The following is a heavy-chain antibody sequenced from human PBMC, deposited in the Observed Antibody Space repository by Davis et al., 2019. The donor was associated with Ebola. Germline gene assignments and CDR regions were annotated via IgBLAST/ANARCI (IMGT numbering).Heavy chain of an antibody. CDR3: AKLELLGY. D-gene: IGHD1-7*01. V-gene: IGHV3-23*01. CDR1: GFTFSSYG. Sequence: GGSLRLSCAASGFTFSSYGMNWVRQAPGKGLEWVSIISGDGGITVYADSVKGRFTISRDNSKNTLHLQMNDLRAEDTAVFYCAKLELLGYWGQGTLVTVSS. J-gene: IGHJ4*02. CDR2: ISGDGGIT.